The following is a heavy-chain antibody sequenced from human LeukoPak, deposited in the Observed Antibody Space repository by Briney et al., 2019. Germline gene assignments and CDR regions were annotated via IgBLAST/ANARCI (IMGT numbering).Heavy chain of an antibody. CDR2: INGDESST. D-gene: IGHD3-10*01. J-gene: IGHJ5*02. CDR3: ARVWSAGARGVTNTPLPT. Sequence: GGSLRLSCAASAFTFNTYWMHWVRQVPGRGLEWVSRINGDESSTNYADSVKGRFTISRDNAKDTLYLHMNSLRAEDTAVYYCARVWSAGARGVTNTPLPTWGQGTLVTVSS. CDR1: AFTFNTYW. V-gene: IGHV3-74*01.